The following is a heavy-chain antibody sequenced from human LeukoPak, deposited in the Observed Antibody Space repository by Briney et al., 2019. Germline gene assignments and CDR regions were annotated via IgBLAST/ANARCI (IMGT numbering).Heavy chain of an antibody. CDR1: GYSFTSYW. CDR2: GYPGDSDT. Sequence: GESLKISCKGSGYSFTSYWIGWVRQMPGKGLEWMGIGYPGDSDTRYSPSFQGQVTISADRSVTTAYLQWSSLKASDTAMYYCARGYCSSSSCHFDYWGQGTLVTVSS. CDR3: ARGYCSSSSCHFDY. J-gene: IGHJ4*02. D-gene: IGHD2-2*01. V-gene: IGHV5-51*01.